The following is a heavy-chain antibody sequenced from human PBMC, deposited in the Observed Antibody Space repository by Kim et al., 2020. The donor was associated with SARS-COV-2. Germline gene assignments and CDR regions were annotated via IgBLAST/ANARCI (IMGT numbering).Heavy chain of an antibody. J-gene: IGHJ4*02. Sequence: GSLRLSCAASGFSFSNYWMYWVRQAPGKGLEWVANIKEDGSEKYYVDSVKGPFTISRDNAKNSLYLQMNSLRVEDTAVYYCVRAPVASHWGQGTLVTLSS. V-gene: IGHV3-7*03. CDR2: IKEDGSEK. CDR3: VRAPVASH. CDR1: GFSFSNYW. D-gene: IGHD6-19*01.